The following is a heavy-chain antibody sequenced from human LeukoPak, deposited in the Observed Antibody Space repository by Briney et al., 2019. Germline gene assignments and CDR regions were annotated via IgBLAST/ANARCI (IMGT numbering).Heavy chain of an antibody. V-gene: IGHV1-69*13. CDR1: GGTFSSYA. J-gene: IGHJ6*03. CDR3: ARSITMVRGVIITNYYYYYMDV. Sequence: ASVKVSCKASGGTFSSYAISWVRQAPGQGLEWMGGIIPIFGTANYAQKFQGRVTITADESTSTAYMELSSLRSEDTAVYYCARSITMVRGVIITNYYYYYMDVWGKGTTVTISS. D-gene: IGHD3-10*01. CDR2: IIPIFGTA.